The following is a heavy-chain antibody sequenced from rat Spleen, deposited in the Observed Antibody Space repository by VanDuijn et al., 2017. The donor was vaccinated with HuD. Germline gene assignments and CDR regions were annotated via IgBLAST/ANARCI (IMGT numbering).Heavy chain of an antibody. D-gene: IGHD1-12*01. J-gene: IGHJ4*01. V-gene: IGHV5-27*01. CDR1: GFTFSDYY. CDR3: ATVGLDYYGV. Sequence: EVQLVESGGGFVQPGRSLKLSCAASGFTFSDYYMAWVRQAPTKGLEWVAYISAGGGSTYYRDSVKGRFTISRDNAKSTLYLQMDSLRSEDTATYYCATVGLDYYGVWGQGASVTVSS. CDR2: ISAGGGST.